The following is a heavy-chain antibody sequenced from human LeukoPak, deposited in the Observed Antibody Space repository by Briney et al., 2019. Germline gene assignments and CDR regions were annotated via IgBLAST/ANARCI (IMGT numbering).Heavy chain of an antibody. D-gene: IGHD3-10*01. V-gene: IGHV1-8*01. CDR3: ARRVRGDNDY. CDR1: GYTFTSFD. CDR2: MNPNSGNT. J-gene: IGHJ4*02. Sequence: ASVKVSCKASGYTFTSFDINWVRQATGQRLEWMGWMNPNSGNTGYAQNFQGRVTMTRDTSISTAYMELSSLRSEDTAVYYCARRVRGDNDYWGQGTLVTVSS.